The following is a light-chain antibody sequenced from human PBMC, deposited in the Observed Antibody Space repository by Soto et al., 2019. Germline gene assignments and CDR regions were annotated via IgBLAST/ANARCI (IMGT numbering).Light chain of an antibody. Sequence: QSALTQPASVSGSPGQSITFSCTGTSNDVGFYDYVSWYQQHPGKAPKLPIYEVSNRLSGVSNRFSGSKSGNTASLTISGLQADDEADYYCSSYTRSSTQAFGTGTKVTVL. CDR2: EVS. J-gene: IGLJ1*01. CDR3: SSYTRSSTQA. CDR1: SNDVGFYDY. V-gene: IGLV2-14*01.